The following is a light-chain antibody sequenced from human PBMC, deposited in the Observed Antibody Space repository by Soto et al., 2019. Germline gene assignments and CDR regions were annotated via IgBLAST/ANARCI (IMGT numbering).Light chain of an antibody. CDR2: EVS. V-gene: IGLV2-14*01. CDR3: FSYTSSGTYV. CDR1: SSDVGNYKY. Sequence: QSVLTQPASVSGSPGQSITISCTGTSSDVGNYKYVSWYQQLPGKAPKLMIYEVSNRPSGVSNRFSDSKSGNTASLTISGLQAEDETDYYCFSYTSSGTYVFGTGTKVTVL. J-gene: IGLJ1*01.